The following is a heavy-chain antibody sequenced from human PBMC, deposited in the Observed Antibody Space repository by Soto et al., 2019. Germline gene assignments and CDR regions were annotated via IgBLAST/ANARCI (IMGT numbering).Heavy chain of an antibody. J-gene: IGHJ4*02. CDR2: IYYSGST. CDR1: GGSISSYY. V-gene: IGHV4-59*01. D-gene: IGHD3-10*01. CDR3: ARDVGGGYYGSGSDY. Sequence: SETLSLTCTVSGGSISSYYWSWIRQPPGKGLEWIGYIYYSGSTNYNPSLKSRVTISVDTSKNQFSLKLSSVTAADTAVYYCARDVGGGYYGSGSDYWGQGTLVTVSS.